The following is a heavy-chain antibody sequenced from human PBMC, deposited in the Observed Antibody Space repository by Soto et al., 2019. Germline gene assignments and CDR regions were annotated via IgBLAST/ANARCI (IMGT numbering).Heavy chain of an antibody. J-gene: IGHJ6*03. CDR2: INHSGST. CDR1: GGSFSGYY. Sequence: ASETLSLTCAVYGGSFSGYYWSWIRQPPGKGLEWIGEINHSGSTNYNPSLKSRVTISVDTSKNQFSLKLSSVTAADTAVYYCARGKFGWFGDYNYYYYMDVWGKRTTVTVSS. V-gene: IGHV4-34*01. D-gene: IGHD3-10*01. CDR3: ARGKFGWFGDYNYYYYMDV.